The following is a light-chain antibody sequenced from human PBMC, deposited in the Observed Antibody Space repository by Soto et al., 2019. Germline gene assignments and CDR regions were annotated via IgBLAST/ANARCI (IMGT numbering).Light chain of an antibody. V-gene: IGLV2-23*02. CDR1: SSDVGSDNL. CDR3: CSYAGISTAI. Sequence: QSALTQPASVSGSPGQSITISCPGTSSDVGSDNLVSWYQQHPGKAPKLMIYEVIKRHSGVSTRFSGSKSGNTASLTISGLQAEDEADYYCCSYAGISTAIFGGGTNVTVL. CDR2: EVI. J-gene: IGLJ2*01.